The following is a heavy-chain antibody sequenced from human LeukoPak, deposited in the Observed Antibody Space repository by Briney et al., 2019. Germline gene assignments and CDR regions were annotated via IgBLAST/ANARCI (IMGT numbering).Heavy chain of an antibody. CDR1: GFTFSDYY. J-gene: IGHJ6*03. CDR2: INSGESTI. V-gene: IGHV3-11*01. Sequence: VGSLRLSCAASGFTFSDYYMSWGRQAPGKRLEWVSYINSGESTIYYADSVKGRFTISTDNAKNSLNLQMSSLKDEHTAVYYCAQEGRNWYSNATYHHYYYMDVWGKGTTVTVSS. D-gene: IGHD4-11*01. CDR3: AQEGRNWYSNATYHHYYYMDV.